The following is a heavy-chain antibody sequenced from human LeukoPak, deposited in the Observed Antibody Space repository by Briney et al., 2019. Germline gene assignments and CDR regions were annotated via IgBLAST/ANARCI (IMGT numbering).Heavy chain of an antibody. CDR2: INPNSGGT. D-gene: IGHD5-18*01. J-gene: IGHJ4*02. Sequence: GASVKVSCKASGYTFTGYYIYWVRQAPGQGLEWMGWINPNSGGTNYAQKFQGRVTMTGDTSISTAYMELSRLRYDDTAFYYCARASSGYSYGYWGDWGQGTRVTVSS. V-gene: IGHV1-2*02. CDR3: ARASSGYSYGYWGD. CDR1: GYTFTGYY.